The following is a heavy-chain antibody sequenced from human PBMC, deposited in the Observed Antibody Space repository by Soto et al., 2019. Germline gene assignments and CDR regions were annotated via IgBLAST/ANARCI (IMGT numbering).Heavy chain of an antibody. J-gene: IGHJ1*01. CDR1: GGTFSSYA. V-gene: IGHV1-69*13. CDR3: ARQIWGVGATGYFQH. Sequence: SVKVSCKASGGTFSSYAISWVRQAPGQGLEWMGGIIPIFGTANYAQKFQGRVTITADESTSTAYVELSSLRSEDTAVYYCARQIWGVGATGYFQHWGQGTLVTVSS. CDR2: IIPIFGTA. D-gene: IGHD1-26*01.